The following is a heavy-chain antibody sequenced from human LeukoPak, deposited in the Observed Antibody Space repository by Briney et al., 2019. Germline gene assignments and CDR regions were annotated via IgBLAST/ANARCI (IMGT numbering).Heavy chain of an antibody. D-gene: IGHD3-10*01. CDR2: IDPSGGST. Sequence: ASVKVSCKASGYTFTNYDIHWVRQAPGPGLEWMGMIDPSGGSTSYAQKFQGRVTMTRDTSTSTVYMELSSLRSEDTAVYYCARGLSITVPRGEADYWGQGTLVTVSS. CDR1: GYTFTNYD. CDR3: ARGLSITVPRGEADY. J-gene: IGHJ4*02. V-gene: IGHV1-46*01.